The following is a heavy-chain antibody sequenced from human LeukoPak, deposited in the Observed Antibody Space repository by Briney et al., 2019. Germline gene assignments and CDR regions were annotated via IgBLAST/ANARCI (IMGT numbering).Heavy chain of an antibody. CDR3: ARHWASSQIMDV. J-gene: IGHJ6*02. Sequence: SETLSLTCTVSGGSISSYYWSWIRQPPGKGLEWIGYIYYSGSTNYNPSLKGRVTISVDTSKNQFSLKLSSVTAADTAVYYCARHWASSQIMDVWGQGTTVTVSS. CDR2: IYYSGST. D-gene: IGHD6-13*01. CDR1: GGSISSYY. V-gene: IGHV4-59*08.